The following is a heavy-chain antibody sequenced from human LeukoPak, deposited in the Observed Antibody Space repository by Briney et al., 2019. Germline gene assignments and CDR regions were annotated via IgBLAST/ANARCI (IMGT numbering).Heavy chain of an antibody. D-gene: IGHD1-26*01. CDR3: AREGTMYSGSYEGGGPFYYFDY. CDR1: GGSISSGSYY. J-gene: IGHJ4*02. Sequence: PSQTLSLTCTVSGGSISSGSYYWSWLRQPAGKGLEWIVRIYTSGSTNYNPSLKSRVTISVDTSKNQFSLKLSSVTAADTAVYYCAREGTMYSGSYEGGGPFYYFDYWGQGTLVTVSS. CDR2: IYTSGST. V-gene: IGHV4-61*02.